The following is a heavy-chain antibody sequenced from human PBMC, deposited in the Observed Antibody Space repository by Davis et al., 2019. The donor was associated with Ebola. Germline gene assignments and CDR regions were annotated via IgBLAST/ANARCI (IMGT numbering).Heavy chain of an antibody. CDR1: GYTFTGYY. CDR2: INPNSGGT. CDR3: ARAQFPTTSDH. Sequence: AASVKVSCKASGYTFTGYYMHWVRQAPGQGLEWMGRINPNSGGTNYAQKFQGRVTMTTDTSTSTAYMEVGILRSDDTAVYYCARAQFPTTSDHWGQGTLVTVSS. D-gene: IGHD1-1*01. V-gene: IGHV1-2*06. J-gene: IGHJ4*02.